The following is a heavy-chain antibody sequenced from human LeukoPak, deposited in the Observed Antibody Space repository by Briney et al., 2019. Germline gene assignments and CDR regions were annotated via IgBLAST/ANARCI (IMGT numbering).Heavy chain of an antibody. CDR2: ISWNTDTI. Sequence: GGSLRLSCAASGFTFPNYAIHWGRQAPGKGLEWVSGISWNTDTIGFADSVKRRFTISRDNAKNSLYLQMNSLRTEDTAFYYCTKAAETGSYYGPIADWGQGTLVTVSS. V-gene: IGHV3-9*01. CDR1: GFTFPNYA. D-gene: IGHD3-10*01. CDR3: TKAAETGSYYGPIAD. J-gene: IGHJ4*02.